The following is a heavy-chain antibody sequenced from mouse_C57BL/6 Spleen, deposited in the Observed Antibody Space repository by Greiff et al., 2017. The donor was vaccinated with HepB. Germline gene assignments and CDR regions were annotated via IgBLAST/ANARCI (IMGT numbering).Heavy chain of an antibody. V-gene: IGHV1-81*01. CDR3: ARDSSGYVRYAMDY. D-gene: IGHD3-2*02. CDR2: IYPRSGNT. J-gene: IGHJ4*01. CDR1: GYTFTSYG. Sequence: VQLQQSGAELARPGASVKLSCKASGYTFTSYGISWVKQRTGQGLEWIGEIYPRSGNTYYNEKFKGKATLTADKSSSTAYMELRSLTSEDSAVYFCARDSSGYVRYAMDYWGQGTSVTVSS.